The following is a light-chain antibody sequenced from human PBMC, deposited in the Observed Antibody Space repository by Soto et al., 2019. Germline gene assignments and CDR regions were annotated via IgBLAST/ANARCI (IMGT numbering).Light chain of an antibody. J-gene: IGKJ1*01. V-gene: IGKV3-20*01. CDR1: QSVSSSY. CDR3: QQYGSSPTWT. CDR2: GAS. Sequence: EIVLTQSPGTLSLSPVERATLSCRASQSVSSSYLAWYQQKPGQAPRLLIYGASSRATGIPDRFSGSGSGTDFTLTISRLEPEDSAVYYCQQYGSSPTWTFGQGTKVDIK.